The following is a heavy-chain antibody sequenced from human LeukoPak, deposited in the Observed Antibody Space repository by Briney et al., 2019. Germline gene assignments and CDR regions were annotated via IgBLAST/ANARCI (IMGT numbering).Heavy chain of an antibody. V-gene: IGHV1-69*04. CDR2: IIPILGIA. D-gene: IGHD5-24*01. CDR3: ARDGDGYNWGFD. J-gene: IGHJ4*02. Sequence: ASVKVSCKASGGTFSSYAISWVRQAPGQGLEWMGRIIPILGIANYAQKFQGRVTITADKSTSTAYMELSSLRSEDTVVYYCARDGDGYNWGFDWGQGTLVTVSS. CDR1: GGTFSSYA.